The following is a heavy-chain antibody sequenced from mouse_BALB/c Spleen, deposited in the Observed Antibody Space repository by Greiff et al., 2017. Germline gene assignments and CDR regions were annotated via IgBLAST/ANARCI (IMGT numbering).Heavy chain of an antibody. J-gene: IGHJ4*01. CDR3: ARDSGYGNYAMDY. D-gene: IGHD2-10*02. V-gene: IGHV7-3*02. CDR2: IRNKANGYTT. CDR1: GFTFTDYY. Sequence: EVMLVESGGGLVQPGGSLRLSCATSGFTFTDYYMSWVRQPPGKALEWLGFIRNKANGYTTEYSASVKGRFTISRDNSQSILYLQMNTLRAEDSATYYCARDSGYGNYAMDYWGQGTSVTVSS.